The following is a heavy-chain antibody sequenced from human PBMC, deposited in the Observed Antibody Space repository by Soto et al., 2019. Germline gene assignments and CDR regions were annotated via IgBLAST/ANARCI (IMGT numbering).Heavy chain of an antibody. D-gene: IGHD6-13*01. J-gene: IGHJ4*02. CDR1: GASITNYD. Sequence: TSETLSLTCRVSGASITNYDCSWIRQSPGKGLEWIGCVYYNGNTNYNPSLKSRVTMSADTSKNQFSLKLSSVTAADTAVYYCGREQPGAGHFDSWGQGALVTVSS. CDR3: GREQPGAGHFDS. CDR2: VYYNGNT. V-gene: IGHV4-59*12.